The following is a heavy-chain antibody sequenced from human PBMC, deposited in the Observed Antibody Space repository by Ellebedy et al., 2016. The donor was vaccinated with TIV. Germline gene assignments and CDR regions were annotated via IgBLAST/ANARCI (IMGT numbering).Heavy chain of an antibody. CDR3: ARTARLGDY. D-gene: IGHD3-16*01. V-gene: IGHV3-74*01. CDR2: ISTDGPTT. J-gene: IGHJ4*02. CDR1: GFIFKNFL. Sequence: GESLKISCGASGFIFKNFLMYWVRQAPGKGPEWVSRISTDGPTTNYADSVKGRFTISRDNAKNSLYLLLNSLRAEDTAVYFCARTARLGDYWGQGTLVTVSS.